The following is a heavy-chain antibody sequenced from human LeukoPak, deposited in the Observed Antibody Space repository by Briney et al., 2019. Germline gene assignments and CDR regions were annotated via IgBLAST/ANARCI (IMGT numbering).Heavy chain of an antibody. CDR3: ARVFVSGYDVLTGYFRAFDY. J-gene: IGHJ4*02. V-gene: IGHV3-48*03. CDR2: ISTTGNTK. D-gene: IGHD3-9*01. CDR1: GFTFSSSE. Sequence: PGGSLRLSCAASGFTFSSSEMYWVRQAPGKGLEWVSYISTTGNTKYYADSVQGRFTVSRDNGQSLLFLQMNSLRAGDTAISYCARVFVSGYDVLTGYFRAFDYWGQGALVTVSS.